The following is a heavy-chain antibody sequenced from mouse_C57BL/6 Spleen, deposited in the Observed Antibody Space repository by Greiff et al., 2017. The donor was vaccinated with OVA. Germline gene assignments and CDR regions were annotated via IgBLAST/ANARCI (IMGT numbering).Heavy chain of an antibody. CDR3: AREGTTVVAPFAY. J-gene: IGHJ3*01. CDR1: GYSITSGYY. V-gene: IGHV3-6*01. CDR2: ISYDGSN. D-gene: IGHD1-1*01. Sequence: EVQLQQSGPGLVKPSQSLSLTCSVTGYSITSGYYWNWIRQFPGNKLEWMGYISYDGSNNYNPSLKNRISITRDTSKNQFFLKLNSVTTEDTATYYGAREGTTVVAPFAYWGQGTLVTVSA.